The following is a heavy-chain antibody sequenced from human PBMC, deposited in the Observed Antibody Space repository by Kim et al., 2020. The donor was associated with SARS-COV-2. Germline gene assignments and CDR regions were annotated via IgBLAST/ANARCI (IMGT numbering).Heavy chain of an antibody. J-gene: IGHJ5*02. CDR1: GFTFSSYW. Sequence: GGSLRLSCAASGFTFSSYWMHWVRQAPGKGLVWVSRVSGDGSSTVYADSVKGRFTISRDNAENTLYLQMNSLRAEDTAVYFCARSRQGTSNWFDPWGQGTLVTVSS. D-gene: IGHD3-10*01. CDR2: VSGDGSST. CDR3: ARSRQGTSNWFDP. V-gene: IGHV3-74*01.